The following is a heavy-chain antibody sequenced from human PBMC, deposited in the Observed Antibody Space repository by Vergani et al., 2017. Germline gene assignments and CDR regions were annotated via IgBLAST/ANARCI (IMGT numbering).Heavy chain of an antibody. D-gene: IGHD1-1*01. V-gene: IGHV5-51*01. CDR2: IHPADSDT. CDR1: GYSLTNYW. J-gene: IGHJ4*02. CDR3: ASHTTYTDS. Sequence: EVQLVQSGADVKKPGDSLKISCQISGYSLTNYWIGWVRQMPGKGLEWMGFIHPADSDTRHSPSFQGQVTITVDKSISTANLQRSRPRASDSAMFSCASHTTYTDSWGQGTLVTVSS.